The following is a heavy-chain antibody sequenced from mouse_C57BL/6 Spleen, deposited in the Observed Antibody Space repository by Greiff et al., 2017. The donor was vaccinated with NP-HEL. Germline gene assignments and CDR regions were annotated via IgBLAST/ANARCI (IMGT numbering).Heavy chain of an antibody. CDR1: GYSITSGYD. D-gene: IGHD2-4*01. CDR2: ISYSGST. V-gene: IGHV3-1*01. J-gene: IGHJ1*03. Sequence: EVKLQESGPGMVKPSQSLSLTCTVTGYSITSGYDWHWIRHFPGNKLEWMGYISYSGSTNYNPSLKSRITITHDTSKNHFFLKLNSVTTEDTATYYCAREVYYDYDVWYFDVWGTGTTVTVSS. CDR3: AREVYYDYDVWYFDV.